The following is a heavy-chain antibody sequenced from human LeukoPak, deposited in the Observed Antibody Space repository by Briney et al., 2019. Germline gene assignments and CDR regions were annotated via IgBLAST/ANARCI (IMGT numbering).Heavy chain of an antibody. V-gene: IGHV3-7*01. CDR1: GFTFSSYW. CDR3: AYSSGWQRAHYFDY. Sequence: GGSLRLSCAASGFTFSSYWMSWVRQAPGKGLEWVANIKQDGSEKYYVDSVKGRFTISRDNAKNSLYLQMNSLKAEDTAVYYCAYSSGWQRAHYFDYWGQGTLVTVSS. CDR2: IKQDGSEK. D-gene: IGHD6-19*01. J-gene: IGHJ4*02.